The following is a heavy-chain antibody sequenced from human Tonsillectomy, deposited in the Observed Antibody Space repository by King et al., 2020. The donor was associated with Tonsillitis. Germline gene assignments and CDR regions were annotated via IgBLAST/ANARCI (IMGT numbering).Heavy chain of an antibody. CDR1: GYIFSGHH. CDR2: INPKSGGT. V-gene: IGHV1-2*02. J-gene: IGHJ3*02. Sequence: VQLVQSGAEVKKPGASVKVSCKASGYIFSGHHLHWVRQAPGQGLEWMGWINPKSGGTKYAQKYQGRVTMTRDTSTTTAYMELIRLRFDDTAVYYCAREWEDDAFDIWGQGTMVTVSS. D-gene: IGHD1-26*01. CDR3: AREWEDDAFDI.